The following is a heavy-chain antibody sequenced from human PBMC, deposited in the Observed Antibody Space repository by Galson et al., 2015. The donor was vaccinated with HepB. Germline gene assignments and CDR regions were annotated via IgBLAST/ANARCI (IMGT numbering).Heavy chain of an antibody. CDR3: ATTVGATGADI. Sequence: SCKASGYTFSSYGMHWVRQAPGKGLEWVAVIWYDGSNKYYADSVKGRFTISRDNSKNTLYLQMNSLRAEDTAVYYCATTVGATGADIWGQGTMVTVSS. CDR2: IWYDGSNK. CDR1: GYTFSSYG. D-gene: IGHD1-26*01. J-gene: IGHJ3*02. V-gene: IGHV3-33*01.